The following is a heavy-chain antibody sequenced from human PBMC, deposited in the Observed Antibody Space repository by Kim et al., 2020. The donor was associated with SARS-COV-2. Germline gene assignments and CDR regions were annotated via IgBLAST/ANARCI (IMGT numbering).Heavy chain of an antibody. CDR3: ATSWEGGYFDY. D-gene: IGHD1-26*01. CDR1: GGSISSGSYY. Sequence: SETLSLTCTVSGGSISSGSYYWSWIRQPAGKGLEWIGRIYTSGSTNYNPSLKSRVTISVDTSKNQFSLKLSSVTAADTAVYYCATSWEGGYFDYWGQGTLVTVSS. V-gene: IGHV4-61*02. CDR2: IYTSGST. J-gene: IGHJ4*02.